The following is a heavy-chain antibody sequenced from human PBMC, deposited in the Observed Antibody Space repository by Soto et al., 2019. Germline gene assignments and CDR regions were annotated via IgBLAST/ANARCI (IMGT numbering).Heavy chain of an antibody. Sequence: PGGSLRLSCAASGFTFSSYAMHWVRQAPGKGLEWVAVISYDGSNKYYADSVKGRFTISRDNSKNTLYLQMNSLRAEDTAVYYCARELGRKKMATIALKASGIDDWGQGTLVTVSS. CDR2: ISYDGSNK. CDR1: GFTFSSYA. CDR3: ARELGRKKMATIALKASGIDD. D-gene: IGHD5-12*01. V-gene: IGHV3-30-3*01. J-gene: IGHJ4*02.